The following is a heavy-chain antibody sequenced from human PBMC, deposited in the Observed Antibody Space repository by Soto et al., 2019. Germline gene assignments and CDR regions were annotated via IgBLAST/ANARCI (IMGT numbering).Heavy chain of an antibody. D-gene: IGHD6-13*01. J-gene: IGHJ6*02. CDR1: GFTFSSSW. V-gene: IGHV3-74*01. CDR2: INGDGSST. CDR3: ARDPKAGRKDV. Sequence: EVQLVESGGGLVQPGGSLSLSCAPSGFTFSSSWMNWVRKAPGKGLGWVSRINGDGSSTSYADSVKGRFTISRDNAKNTLYLQMNSLRAEDTAVYYCARDPKAGRKDVWGQGTTVTVSS.